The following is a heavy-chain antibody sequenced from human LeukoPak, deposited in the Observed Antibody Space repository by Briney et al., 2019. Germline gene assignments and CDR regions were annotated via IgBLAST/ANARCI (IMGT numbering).Heavy chain of an antibody. Sequence: GGSLRLSCAASGFSFSDYRMHWVRQAPGKGLEWVANIKHDGSEEKYVDSVKGRFTISRDNAKNSMYLQMNSLRVEDTAVYYCVKSSWGPEYWGQGTLVHVSS. CDR1: GFSFSDYR. CDR3: VKSSWGPEY. J-gene: IGHJ4*02. D-gene: IGHD7-27*01. CDR2: IKHDGSEE. V-gene: IGHV3-7*01.